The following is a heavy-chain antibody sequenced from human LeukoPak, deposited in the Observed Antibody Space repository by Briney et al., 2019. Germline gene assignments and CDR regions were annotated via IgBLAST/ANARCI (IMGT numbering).Heavy chain of an antibody. CDR3: AGTVVVTAIPSPYFDY. D-gene: IGHD2-21*02. V-gene: IGHV3-66*02. Sequence: GGSLRLSCAASGFTVSSNYMSWVRQAPGKGLEWVSVIYSGGSTYYADSVKGRFTISRDNSKNTLYLQMNSLRAEDTAVYYCAGTVVVTAIPSPYFDYWGQGTLVTVFS. CDR1: GFTVSSNY. CDR2: IYSGGST. J-gene: IGHJ4*02.